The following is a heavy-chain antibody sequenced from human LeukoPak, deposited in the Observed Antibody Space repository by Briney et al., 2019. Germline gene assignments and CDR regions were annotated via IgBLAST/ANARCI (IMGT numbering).Heavy chain of an antibody. D-gene: IGHD6-19*01. CDR1: GDSVSSNSAA. CDR2: TYYRSKWYN. J-gene: IGHJ6*02. CDR3: ARDLSVAGTKRDYYYGMDV. V-gene: IGHV6-1*01. Sequence: SQTLSLTCAISGDSVSSNSAAWNWIRQSPSRGLEWLGRTYYRSKWYNDYAVSVKSRITINPDTSKNQLSLQLNSVTPEDTAVYYCARDLSVAGTKRDYYYGMDVWGQGTTVTVSS.